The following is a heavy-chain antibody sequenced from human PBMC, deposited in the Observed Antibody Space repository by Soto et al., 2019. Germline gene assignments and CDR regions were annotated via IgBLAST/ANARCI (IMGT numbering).Heavy chain of an antibody. J-gene: IGHJ4*02. CDR2: IIPIFGTA. CDR1: GGTFSIYA. V-gene: IGHV1-69*13. Sequence: SVKVSCKASGGTFSIYAISWVRQAPGQGLEWMGGIIPIFGTANYAQKFQGRVTITADESTSTAYMELSSLRSEDTAVYYCARNSPVDTAMVHFDYWGQGTLVTVSS. CDR3: ARNSPVDTAMVHFDY. D-gene: IGHD5-18*01.